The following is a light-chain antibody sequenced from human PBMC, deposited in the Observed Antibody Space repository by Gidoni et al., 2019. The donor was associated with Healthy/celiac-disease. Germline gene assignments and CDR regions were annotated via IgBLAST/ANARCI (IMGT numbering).Light chain of an antibody. J-gene: IGLJ3*02. CDR1: SSTIGAGYD. CDR3: QSYDSSLSGSMV. CDR2: GNS. Sequence: QSVLTQPPSVSGAPGQSVTISCTGSSSTIGAGYDVHWYQQLPGTAPKLLIYGNSNRPSGVPDRFSGSKSGTSASLAITGLQAEDEADYYCQSYDSSLSGSMVFGGGTKLTVL. V-gene: IGLV1-40*01.